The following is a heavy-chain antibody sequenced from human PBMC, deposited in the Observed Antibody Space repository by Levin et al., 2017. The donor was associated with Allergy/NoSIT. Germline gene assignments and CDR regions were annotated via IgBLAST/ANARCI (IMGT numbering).Heavy chain of an antibody. J-gene: IGHJ4*02. CDR3: ARRDSDGSNSFDY. Sequence: GESLKISCQASGYSFTSYWFGWVRQRPGKGLEWMGLIFPSDSDTRVSPSFQGQIIMSVDKSINTAYLQWSSLKASDSVMYYCARRDSDGSNSFDYWGQGTLVTVSS. D-gene: IGHD3-10*01. CDR1: GYSFTSYW. V-gene: IGHV5-51*01. CDR2: IFPSDSDT.